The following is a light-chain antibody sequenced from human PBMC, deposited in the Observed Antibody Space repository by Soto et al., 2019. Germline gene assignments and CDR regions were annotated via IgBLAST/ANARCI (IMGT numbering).Light chain of an antibody. CDR3: QQYIRYSPYT. V-gene: IGKV1-5*03. CDR2: KAS. J-gene: IGKJ2*01. Sequence: DIQMTQFPSTLSASIGERVTITCRASQTISSSLAWYQQKPGKAPKLLIYKASNLATGVPSRFSGSGSGTEFALTISSLQPDDFATYYCQQYIRYSPYTFGQGTRLEIK. CDR1: QTISSS.